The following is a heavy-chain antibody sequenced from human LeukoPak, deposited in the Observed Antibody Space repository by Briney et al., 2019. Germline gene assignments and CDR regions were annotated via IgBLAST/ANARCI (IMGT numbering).Heavy chain of an antibody. CDR3: ARRSYSYRSGIDY. Sequence: GGSLEISCKGSGYHFTSFWIGWGRQLPGKGLEWMGIIYPGDSDTRYSPSFQGQVTISADKSISTAYLQWSSLKASDTAMYYCARRSYSYRSGIDYWGQGTLVTVSS. D-gene: IGHD3-16*02. CDR2: IYPGDSDT. J-gene: IGHJ4*02. V-gene: IGHV5-51*01. CDR1: GYHFTSFW.